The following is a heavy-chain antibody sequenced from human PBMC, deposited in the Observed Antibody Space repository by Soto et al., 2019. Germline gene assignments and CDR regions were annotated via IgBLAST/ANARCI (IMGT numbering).Heavy chain of an antibody. CDR3: AKDWCSGTTCYCLET. V-gene: IGHV3-23*01. D-gene: IGHD1-7*01. CDR2: VSGSSGSK. J-gene: IGHJ5*02. CDR1: GFTFSSYA. Sequence: EVQLLESGGGLVQPGGSLRLSCAASGFTFSSYAMSWVRQAPGKGLEGVSSVSGSSGSKSYADSVKGRFTISRDNSKSTVYLQMNSLRAEDTAVYFCAKDWCSGTTCYCLETWGQGTLVTVSS.